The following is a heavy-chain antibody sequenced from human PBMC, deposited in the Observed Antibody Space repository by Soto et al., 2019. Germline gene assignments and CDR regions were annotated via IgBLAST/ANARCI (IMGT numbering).Heavy chain of an antibody. J-gene: IGHJ6*02. Sequence: PGGSLRLSCAASGFTFSSYAMSWVRQAPGKGLEWVSAISGSGGSTYYADSVKGRFTISRDNSKNTLYLQMNSLRAEDTAVYYCAKYYDILTGYYIPRYYYGMDVWGQGTTVTVSS. CDR2: ISGSGGST. V-gene: IGHV3-23*01. D-gene: IGHD3-9*01. CDR3: AKYYDILTGYYIPRYYYGMDV. CDR1: GFTFSSYA.